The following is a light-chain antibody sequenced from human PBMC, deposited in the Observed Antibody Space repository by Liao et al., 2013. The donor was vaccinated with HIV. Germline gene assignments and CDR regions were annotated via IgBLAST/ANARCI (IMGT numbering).Light chain of an antibody. J-gene: IGLJ3*02. CDR1: TLGDKY. CDR2: EDT. CDR3: QAWDSSIVV. V-gene: IGLV3-1*01. Sequence: SYALTQPPSLSVSPGQTASITCSGDTLGDKYACWYQQKPGQSPVLVIYEDTKRPSGIPERFSGSNSGNTATLTISGTQAMDEADYYCQAWDSSIVVFGGGTKLTVL.